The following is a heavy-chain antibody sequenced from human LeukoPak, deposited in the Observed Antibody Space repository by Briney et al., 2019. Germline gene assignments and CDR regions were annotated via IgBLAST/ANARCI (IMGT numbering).Heavy chain of an antibody. V-gene: IGHV4-4*07. J-gene: IGHJ4*02. CDR3: AREYSSSSGRTFDD. Sequence: SETLSLTCTVSGGSISSYYWNWIRQPAGKGLEWIGRISTTGSTNYNPSLKSRLTMSVDTSKNQFSLRLSSVSAADTAVYYCAREYSSSSGRTFDDWGQGTLVTVSS. CDR1: GGSISSYY. D-gene: IGHD6-6*01. CDR2: ISTTGST.